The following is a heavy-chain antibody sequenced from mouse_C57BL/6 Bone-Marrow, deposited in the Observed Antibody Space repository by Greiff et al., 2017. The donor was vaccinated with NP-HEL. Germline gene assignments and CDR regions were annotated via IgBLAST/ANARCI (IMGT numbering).Heavy chain of an antibody. J-gene: IGHJ3*01. Sequence: EVQLQESGPGLVKPSQSLSLTCSVTGYSITSGYYWNWIRQFPGNKLEWMGYISYDGSNNYNPSLKNRISITRDTSKNQFFLKLNSVTTEDTATYYCARELLREWGFAYWGQGTLVTVSA. CDR3: ARELLREWGFAY. V-gene: IGHV3-6*01. CDR2: ISYDGSN. D-gene: IGHD1-1*01. CDR1: GYSITSGYY.